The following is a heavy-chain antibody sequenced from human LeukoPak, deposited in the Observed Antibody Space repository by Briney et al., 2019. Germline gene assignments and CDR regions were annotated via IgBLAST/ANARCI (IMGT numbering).Heavy chain of an antibody. Sequence: GGSLRLSCAASGFTFDDYTMHWVRQAPGKGLEWVSLISWDGGSTYYADSVKGRFTISRDNSKNSLYLQMNSLRTEDTALYYCANDMGYSYGYFDYWGQGTLVTVSS. D-gene: IGHD5-18*01. CDR3: ANDMGYSYGYFDY. CDR2: ISWDGGST. CDR1: GFTFDDYT. V-gene: IGHV3-43*01. J-gene: IGHJ4*02.